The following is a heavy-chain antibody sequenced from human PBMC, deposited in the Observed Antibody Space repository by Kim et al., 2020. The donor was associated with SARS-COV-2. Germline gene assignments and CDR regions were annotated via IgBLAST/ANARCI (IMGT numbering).Heavy chain of an antibody. Sequence: SETLSLTCTVSGGSISSGDYYWNWIRQPPGKGLEWIGYIYYSGSTYYNPSLKSRVTISIDTSKIQFSLKLSSVTAADTAVYYCARGYGSSGYRLDYWGQGTLVTVSS. CDR3: ARGYGSSGYRLDY. CDR1: GGSISSGDYY. CDR2: IYYSGST. V-gene: IGHV4-30-4*01. J-gene: IGHJ4*02. D-gene: IGHD3-22*01.